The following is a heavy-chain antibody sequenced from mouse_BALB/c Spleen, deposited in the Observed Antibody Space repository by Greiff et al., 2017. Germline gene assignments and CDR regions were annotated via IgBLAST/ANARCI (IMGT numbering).Heavy chain of an antibody. Sequence: VKLMESGAELAKPGASVKMSCKASGYTFTSYWMHWVKQRPGQGLEWIGYINPSTGYTEYNQKFKDKATLTADKSSSSAYMQLSSLTSEDSAVYYCASSTMITPAWFAYWGQGTLVTVSA. CDR1: GYTFTSYW. V-gene: IGHV1-7*01. D-gene: IGHD2-4*01. J-gene: IGHJ3*01. CDR3: ASSTMITPAWFAY. CDR2: INPSTGYT.